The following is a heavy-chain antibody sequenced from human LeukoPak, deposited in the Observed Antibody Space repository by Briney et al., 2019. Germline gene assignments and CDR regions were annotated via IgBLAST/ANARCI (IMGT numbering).Heavy chain of an antibody. Sequence: SETLSLTCAVYGGSFSGYYWSWIRQPPGKGLEWIGEINHSGSTNYNPSLKSRVTISVDTSKNQFSLKLSSVTAADTAVYYCAGRLVRTGGWDYWGQGTLVTVSS. V-gene: IGHV4-34*01. CDR1: GGSFSGYY. J-gene: IGHJ4*02. CDR2: INHSGST. D-gene: IGHD6-13*01. CDR3: AGRLVRTGGWDY.